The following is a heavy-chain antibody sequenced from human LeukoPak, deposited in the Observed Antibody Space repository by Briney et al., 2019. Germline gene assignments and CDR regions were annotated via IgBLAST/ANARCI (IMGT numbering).Heavy chain of an antibody. CDR2: INPNSGGT. J-gene: IGHJ4*02. CDR3: ARAYGASHYFDY. Sequence: GASVTVSCKASGYTFTGYYMHWVRQAPGQGLEWMGWINPNSGGTNYAQKFQGRVTMTRDTSTSTVYMELSSLRSEDTAVYYCARAYGASHYFDYWGQGTLVTVSS. D-gene: IGHD4/OR15-4a*01. V-gene: IGHV1-2*02. CDR1: GYTFTGYY.